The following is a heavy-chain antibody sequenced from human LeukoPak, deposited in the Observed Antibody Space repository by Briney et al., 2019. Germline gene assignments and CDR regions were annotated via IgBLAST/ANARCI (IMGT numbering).Heavy chain of an antibody. CDR3: ARAYSGYDSAFDY. V-gene: IGHV3-13*01. CDR2: VGTNHDT. D-gene: IGHD5-12*01. J-gene: IGHJ4*02. CDR1: GFSVTTYD. Sequence: GGSLRLSCFASGFSVTTYDMYWVRQAAGGALEWVSAVGTNHDTYYLGSVKDRFTISRENAKNSFSLQMNNLRVEDTAVYYCARAYSGYDSAFDYWGQGTLVTVSS.